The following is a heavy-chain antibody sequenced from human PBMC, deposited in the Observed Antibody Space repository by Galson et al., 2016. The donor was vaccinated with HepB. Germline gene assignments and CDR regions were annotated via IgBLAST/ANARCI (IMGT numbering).Heavy chain of an antibody. CDR2: TNDNGSEK. D-gene: IGHD1-14*01. CDR3: AREVYYSFDV. CDR1: GFTFSKHY. J-gene: IGHJ2*01. V-gene: IGHV3-7*01. Sequence: SLRLSCAASGFTFSKHYMSWVRQAPGKGLEWVANTNDNGSEKNYVDSVKGRFTISRDNGKNSLYLQMNSLRVEDTAVYYCAREVYYSFDVWGRGTLVTVSS.